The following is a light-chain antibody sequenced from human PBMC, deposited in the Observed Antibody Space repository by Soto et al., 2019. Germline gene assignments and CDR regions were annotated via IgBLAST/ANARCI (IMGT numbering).Light chain of an antibody. J-gene: IGKJ2*01. V-gene: IGKV2-28*01. CDR1: QSLLHSNGYDY. CDR3: MQALQPPLT. CDR2: VAS. Sequence: IVMTQSPLSLPVTPGEPASISCRSSQSLLHSNGYDYVDWYVQKPGQSPQLLIYVASRRASGVPDRFSGSGSGTDFTLEISRVEAEDVGVYYCMQALQPPLTFGQGTRLEIK.